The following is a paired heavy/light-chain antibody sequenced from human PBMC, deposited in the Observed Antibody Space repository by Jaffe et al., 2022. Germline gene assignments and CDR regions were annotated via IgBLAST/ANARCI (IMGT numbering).Heavy chain of an antibody. CDR3: AKDTRPGIAAAGMRGGAYYFDY. V-gene: IGHV3-9*01. J-gene: IGHJ4*02. Sequence: EVQLVESGGGLVQPGRSLRLSCAASGFTFDDYAMHWVRQAPGKGLEWVSGISWNSGSIGYADSVKGRFTISRDNAKNSLYLQMNSLRAEDTALYYCAKDTRPGIAAAGMRGGAYYFDYWGQGTLVTVSS. CDR1: GFTFDDYA. D-gene: IGHD6-13*01. CDR2: ISWNSGSI.
Light chain of an antibody. CDR3: QQSYSTPPENT. CDR2: AAS. V-gene: IGKV1-39*01. CDR1: QSISSY. Sequence: DIQMTQSPSSLSASVGDRVTITCRASQSISSYLNWYQQKPGKAPKLLIYAASSLQSGVPSRFSGSGSGTDFTLTISSLQPEDFATYYCQQSYSTPPENTFGQGTKLEIK. J-gene: IGKJ2*01.